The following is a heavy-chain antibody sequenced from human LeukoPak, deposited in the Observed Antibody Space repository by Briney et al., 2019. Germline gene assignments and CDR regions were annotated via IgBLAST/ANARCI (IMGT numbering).Heavy chain of an antibody. CDR3: ARDKYGGNSNAFDI. CDR1: GFTFSSYW. Sequence: PGGSLRLSCAASGFTFSSYWMHWVRQAPGKGLVWVSRINSGGSTTHYADSVKGRFTISRDNAKHTLYLKMNSLRAEDTAMYYCARDKYGGNSNAFDIWGQGTMVTVSS. D-gene: IGHD4-23*01. CDR2: INSGGSTT. V-gene: IGHV3-74*01. J-gene: IGHJ3*02.